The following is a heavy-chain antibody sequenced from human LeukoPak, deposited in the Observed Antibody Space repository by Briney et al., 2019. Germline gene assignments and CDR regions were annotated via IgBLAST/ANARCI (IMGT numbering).Heavy chain of an antibody. V-gene: IGHV1-8*01. Sequence: ASVKVSCKASGYTFTSYDINWVRQATGQGLEWMGWMNPNSGNTGYAQKFQGRVTMTRNTSISTAYMELSSLRSEDTAVYYCARGGDCSSTSCSYNWFDPWGQGTLVTVSS. CDR2: MNPNSGNT. CDR3: ARGGDCSSTSCSYNWFDP. J-gene: IGHJ5*02. CDR1: GYTFTSYD. D-gene: IGHD2-2*01.